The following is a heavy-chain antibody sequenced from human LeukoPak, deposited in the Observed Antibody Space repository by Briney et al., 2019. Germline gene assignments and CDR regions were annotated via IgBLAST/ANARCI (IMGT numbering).Heavy chain of an antibody. CDR1: NGSSSGYY. D-gene: IGHD1/OR15-1a*01. Sequence: PSETLSLTCHVYNGSSSGYYWSWIRQPPGKGLEWIGEINHYGNTNYNSSLKSRITISIGTSKRQFSLNLNSVTAADTAVYYCARGAADRNNYYYYIDVWGKGTTVTVSS. CDR3: ARGAADRNNYYYYIDV. CDR2: INHYGNT. J-gene: IGHJ6*03. V-gene: IGHV4-34*01.